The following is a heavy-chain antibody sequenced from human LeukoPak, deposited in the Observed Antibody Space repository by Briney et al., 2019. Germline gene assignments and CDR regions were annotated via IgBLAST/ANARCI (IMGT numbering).Heavy chain of an antibody. D-gene: IGHD3-3*01. J-gene: IGHJ3*02. CDR1: GGSISSSSYY. V-gene: IGHV4-39*01. Sequence: SETLSLTCTVSGGSISSSSYYWGWIRQPPGKGLEWIGSIYYSGSTYYNPSLKSRVTISVDTSKNQFSLKLSSVTAADTAVYYCARRIPAYDFWSCYYRYAFDIWGQGTMVTVSS. CDR2: IYYSGST. CDR3: ARRIPAYDFWSCYYRYAFDI.